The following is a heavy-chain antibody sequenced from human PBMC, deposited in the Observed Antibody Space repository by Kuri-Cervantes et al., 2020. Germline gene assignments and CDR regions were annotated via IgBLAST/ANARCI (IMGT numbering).Heavy chain of an antibody. Sequence: GSLRLSCAVYGGSFSGYYWSWIRQPPGKGLEWIGEINHSGSTYYNPSLKSRVTMSVDTSRNQFSLKLSSVTAADTAVYYCARGRITMVQDQYWFDPWGQGTLVTVSS. CDR2: INHSGST. CDR3: ARGRITMVQDQYWFDP. D-gene: IGHD3-10*01. J-gene: IGHJ5*02. V-gene: IGHV4-34*01. CDR1: GGSFSGYY.